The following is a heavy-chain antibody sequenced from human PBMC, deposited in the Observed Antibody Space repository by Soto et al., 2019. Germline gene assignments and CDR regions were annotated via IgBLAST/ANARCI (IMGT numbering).Heavy chain of an antibody. D-gene: IGHD2-15*01. CDR2: IIPIFGTA. CDR3: ARVIVVVVAAFYYYYGMEV. J-gene: IGHJ6*02. Sequence: GASVKVSCKASGGTFSSYAISWVRQAPGQGLEWMGGIIPIFGTANYAQKFQGRVTITADESTSTAYMVLSSLRSEDTAVYYCARVIVVVVAAFYYYYGMEVWGQGTTVSVSS. CDR1: GGTFSSYA. V-gene: IGHV1-69*13.